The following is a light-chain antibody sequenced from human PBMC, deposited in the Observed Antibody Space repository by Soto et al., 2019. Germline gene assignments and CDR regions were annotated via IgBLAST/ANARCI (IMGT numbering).Light chain of an antibody. J-gene: IGLJ3*02. V-gene: IGLV2-14*01. CDR2: EVS. Sequence: QSALTQPASVSGSPGQSITISCTATSSHAGGYNYVSWYQQHPGKAPKLMIYEVSHRPSGVSNRFSGSKSGNTASLTISGLQAEDEADYYCCSCTSTTTWVFGGGTKVTVL. CDR3: CSCTSTTTWV. CDR1: SSHAGGYNY.